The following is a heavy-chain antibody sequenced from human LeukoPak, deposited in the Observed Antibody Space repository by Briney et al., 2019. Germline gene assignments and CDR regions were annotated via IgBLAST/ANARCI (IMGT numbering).Heavy chain of an antibody. J-gene: IGHJ4*02. CDR1: GFSFSTSG. V-gene: IGHV3-33*01. CDR3: ARDSSSASTRFDY. CDR2: IWYDGSTK. D-gene: IGHD6-19*01. Sequence: GGSLRLSCAASGFSFSTSGMHWVRQAPGKGLEWVAVIWYDGSTKYYADSVKGQFTISRDNSKNTLYLQMNSLRAEDTAVYYCARDSSSASTRFDYWGQGTLVTVSS.